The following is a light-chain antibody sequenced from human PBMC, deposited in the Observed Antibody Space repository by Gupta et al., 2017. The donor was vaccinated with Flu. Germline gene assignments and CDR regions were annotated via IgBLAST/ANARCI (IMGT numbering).Light chain of an antibody. CDR3: QVSDPYSIHYV. J-gene: IGLJ3*02. CDR1: IIADKR. V-gene: IGLV3-21*02. CDR2: DDT. Sequence: GDIIADKRVHYCQQKPGQSPMLVVYDDTYRTSGIPDRFSGANSGNPATLTITRIEAGDDAAYYCQVSDPYSIHYVFGGGTTLTVL.